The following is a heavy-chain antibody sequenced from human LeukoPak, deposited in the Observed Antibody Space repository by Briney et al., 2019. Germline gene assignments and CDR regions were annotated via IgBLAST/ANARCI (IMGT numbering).Heavy chain of an antibody. Sequence: SVKVSCKASGGTFSSYAISWARQAPGQGLEWMGGIIPIFGTANYAQKFQGRVTITADESTSTAYMELSSLRSEDTAVYYCASPSFLDSSGYTTGDDAFDIWGQGTMVTVSS. V-gene: IGHV1-69*13. CDR3: ASPSFLDSSGYTTGDDAFDI. D-gene: IGHD3-22*01. J-gene: IGHJ3*02. CDR2: IIPIFGTA. CDR1: GGTFSSYA.